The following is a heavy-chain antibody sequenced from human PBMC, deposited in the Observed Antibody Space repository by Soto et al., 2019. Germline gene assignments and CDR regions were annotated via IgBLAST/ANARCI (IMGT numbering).Heavy chain of an antibody. CDR2: IDPSDSYT. CDR1: GYSFTSYW. V-gene: IGHV5-10-1*01. D-gene: IGHD6-13*01. J-gene: IGHJ6*02. Sequence: GESLKISCKGSGYSFTSYWISWVRQMPGKGLEWMGRIDPSDSYTNYSPSFQGHVTISADKSISTAYLQWSSLKASDTAMYYCARPKQPALYYYYYGMDVWGQGTTVTVSS. CDR3: ARPKQPALYYYYYGMDV.